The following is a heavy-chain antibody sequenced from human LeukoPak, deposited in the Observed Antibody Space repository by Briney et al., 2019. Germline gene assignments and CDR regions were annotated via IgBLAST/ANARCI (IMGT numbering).Heavy chain of an antibody. V-gene: IGHV3-30-3*01. CDR1: GFTFSSYA. J-gene: IGHJ4*02. D-gene: IGHD3-22*01. CDR2: ISYDGSNK. Sequence: PGGSLRLSCAASGFTFSSYAMHWVRQAPGKGLEWVAVISYDGSNKYYADSVKGRFTISRDNSKNTLYLQMNSLRAEDTAVYYCARAYYYDSSGYPRGGYFDYWGQGTLVTVSS. CDR3: ARAYYYDSSGYPRGGYFDY.